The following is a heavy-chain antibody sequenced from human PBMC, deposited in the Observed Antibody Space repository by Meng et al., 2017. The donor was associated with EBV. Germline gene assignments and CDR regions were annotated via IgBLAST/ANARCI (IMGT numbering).Heavy chain of an antibody. D-gene: IGHD5-12*01. CDR1: GYTFTSYG. J-gene: IGHJ5*02. CDR3: ARETSGYDFNWFDP. V-gene: IGHV1-18*01. CDR2: ISAYNGNT. Sequence: QFQLVQAGAEVTEPGASVKVSCKASGYTFTSYGISWVRQAHGQGLEWMGWISAYNGNTNYAQKLQGRVTMTTDTSTSTAYMELRSLRSDDTAVYYCARETSGYDFNWFDPWGQGTLVTVSS.